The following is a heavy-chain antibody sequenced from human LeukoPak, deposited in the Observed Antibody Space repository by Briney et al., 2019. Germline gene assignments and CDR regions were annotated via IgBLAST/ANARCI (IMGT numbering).Heavy chain of an antibody. CDR2: ISSSSSYT. CDR1: GFTFSDYY. CDR3: ARWGGGVAPAGY. D-gene: IGHD3-16*01. J-gene: IGHJ4*02. Sequence: GGSLRLSCAASGFTFSDYYMSWIRQAPGKGLEWVSYISSSSSYTNYADSVKGRFAISRDNAKNSLYLQMNSLRAEDTAVYYCARWGGGVAPAGYWGQGTLVTVSS. V-gene: IGHV3-11*06.